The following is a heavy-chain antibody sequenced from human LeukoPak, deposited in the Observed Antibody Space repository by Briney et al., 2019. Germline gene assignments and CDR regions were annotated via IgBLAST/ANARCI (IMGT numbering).Heavy chain of an antibody. Sequence: SETLSLTCTVSGGSISSGGYYWSWIRQHPGKGLEWIGYIYYSGSTYYNPSLKSRVTISVDTSKNQFSLKLSSVTAADTAVYYCAREYYYDSGGYPARAFDIWGQGTMVTVSS. CDR3: AREYYYDSGGYPARAFDI. D-gene: IGHD3-22*01. CDR1: GGSISSGGYY. CDR2: IYYSGST. J-gene: IGHJ3*02. V-gene: IGHV4-31*03.